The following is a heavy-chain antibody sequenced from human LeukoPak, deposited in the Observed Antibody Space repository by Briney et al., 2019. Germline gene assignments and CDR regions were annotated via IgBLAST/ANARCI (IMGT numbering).Heavy chain of an antibody. CDR3: AGYCSTTSCYSSPNWFDP. CDR1: GFTFSSYG. Sequence: PGGTLRLSCAASGFTFSSYGMSWVRQAPGKGLEWISGISGSGANAYYADSVKGRLTISRDNSKNTLYLQMNRLRVEDTAVYYCAGYCSTTSCYSSPNWFDPWGQGTLVTVSS. D-gene: IGHD2-2*01. CDR2: ISGSGANA. J-gene: IGHJ5*02. V-gene: IGHV3-23*01.